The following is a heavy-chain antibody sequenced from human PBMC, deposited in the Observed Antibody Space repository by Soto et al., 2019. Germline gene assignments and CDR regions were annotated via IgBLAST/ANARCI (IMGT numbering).Heavy chain of an antibody. Sequence: QVQLVESGGGVVQPGRSLRLSCAASGFTFSSYAMHWVRQAPGKGLEWVAVISYDGSNKYYADSVKGRFTISRDNSKNTLYLQINSLRAEDTAVYYCARDGQAGTLFYFQHWGQGTLVTVSS. D-gene: IGHD6-13*01. CDR1: GFTFSSYA. CDR2: ISYDGSNK. J-gene: IGHJ1*01. V-gene: IGHV3-30-3*01. CDR3: ARDGQAGTLFYFQH.